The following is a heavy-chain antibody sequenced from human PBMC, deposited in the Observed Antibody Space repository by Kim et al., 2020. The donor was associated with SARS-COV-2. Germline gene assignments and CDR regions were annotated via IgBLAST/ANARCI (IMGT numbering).Heavy chain of an antibody. J-gene: IGHJ4*02. CDR3: ARDRGWLCPFDY. D-gene: IGHD3-22*01. Sequence: GGSLRLSCAASGFTFSSYAMHWVRQAPGKGLEWVAVISYDGSNKYYADSVKGRFTISRDNSKNTLYLQMNSLRAEDTAVYYCARDRGWLCPFDYWGQGTLVTVSS. CDR2: ISYDGSNK. CDR1: GFTFSSYA. V-gene: IGHV3-30*04.